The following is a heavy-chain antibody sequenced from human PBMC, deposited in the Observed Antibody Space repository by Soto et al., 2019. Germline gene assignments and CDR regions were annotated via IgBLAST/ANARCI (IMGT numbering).Heavy chain of an antibody. CDR2: IRGKAYGGTT. J-gene: IGHJ4*02. Sequence: GGSLGLSCTASGFTFGAYAMSWFRQAPGKGLEWVGFIRGKAYGGTTEYAASVRGRFTISSDDSKSIAYLQMNSLKTEDTAVYYCSRVGWGYDYHYFDYWGQGTPVTVSS. CDR1: GFTFGAYA. V-gene: IGHV3-49*03. D-gene: IGHD5-12*01. CDR3: SRVGWGYDYHYFDY.